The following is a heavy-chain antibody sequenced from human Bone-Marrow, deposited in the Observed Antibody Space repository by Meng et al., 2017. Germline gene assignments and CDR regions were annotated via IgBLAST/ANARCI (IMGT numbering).Heavy chain of an antibody. D-gene: IGHD5-24*01. CDR2: VYHRGDT. V-gene: IGHV4-4*02. Sequence: QLQLQESGPGLVKPSGTLSLTCTVSGDSISSDIWWSWVRQPPGKGLEWIGEVYHRGDTNYNPSLKSRITISVDTSKNQFSLKLSSVTAADTAVYYCARHMEMSTIINLFDFWGQGALVTVSS. CDR3: ARHMEMSTIINLFDF. J-gene: IGHJ4*02. CDR1: GDSISSDIW.